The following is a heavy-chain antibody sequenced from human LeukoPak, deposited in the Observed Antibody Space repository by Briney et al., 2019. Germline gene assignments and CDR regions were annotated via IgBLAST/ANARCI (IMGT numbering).Heavy chain of an antibody. CDR2: TSSNDGRT. J-gene: IGHJ6*02. Sequence: GGSLRLSCAASGFTFSNYAMSWVRQAPGKGLEWVSGTSSNDGRTYYADSVKGRLTISRDNSKNTLYLQMNSLRVEDTAVYYCARACSTTSCYVEYVWGRGTTVTVSS. CDR1: GFTFSNYA. V-gene: IGHV3-23*01. D-gene: IGHD2-2*01. CDR3: ARACSTTSCYVEYV.